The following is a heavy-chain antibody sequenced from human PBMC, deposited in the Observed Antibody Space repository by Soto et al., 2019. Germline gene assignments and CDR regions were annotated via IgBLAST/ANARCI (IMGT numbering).Heavy chain of an antibody. CDR2: IYSSGST. CDR1: GDSVSSDNYY. J-gene: IGHJ4*02. Sequence: PSETLSLTCTVSGDSVSSDNYYWTWIRQPPGKGLEWIGCIYSSGSTNYNPSLKSRVTISLDTSRNQFSLKLTSVTAADTAVYYCARDIRGYSRAFDYWGQGTLVTVSS. CDR3: ARDIRGYSRAFDY. V-gene: IGHV4-61*01. D-gene: IGHD5-18*01.